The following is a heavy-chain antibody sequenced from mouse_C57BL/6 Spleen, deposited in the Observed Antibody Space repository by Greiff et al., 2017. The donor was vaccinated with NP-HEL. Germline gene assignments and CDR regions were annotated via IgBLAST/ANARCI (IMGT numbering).Heavy chain of an antibody. V-gene: IGHV1-80*01. CDR3: ARAIYYDYDGGGYNYVMDY. D-gene: IGHD2-4*01. CDR2: IYPGDGDT. Sequence: QVQLQQSGAELVKPGASVKISCKASGYAFSSYWMNWVKQRPGKGLEWIGQIYPGDGDTNYNGKFKGKATLTADKSSSTAYMQLSSLTSEDSAVYFCARAIYYDYDGGGYNYVMDYWGQGTSVTVSS. J-gene: IGHJ4*01. CDR1: GYAFSSYW.